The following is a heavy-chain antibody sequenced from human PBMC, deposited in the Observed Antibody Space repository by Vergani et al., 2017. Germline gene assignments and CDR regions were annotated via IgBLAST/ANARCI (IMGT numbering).Heavy chain of an antibody. V-gene: IGHV3-23*01. CDR3: AKSLRRNQYSYGCFDY. Sequence: EVQLLESGGGLVQPGGSQRPTCAASDFTFSNYAMSWVRQAPGKGLGWVSAISGSGGSTYYADSVKGRFTISRDNSKNTLYLQMNSLRAEDTAVYYCAKSLRRNQYSYGCFDYWGQGTLVTVSS. CDR1: DFTFSNYA. CDR2: ISGSGGST. D-gene: IGHD5-18*01. J-gene: IGHJ4*02.